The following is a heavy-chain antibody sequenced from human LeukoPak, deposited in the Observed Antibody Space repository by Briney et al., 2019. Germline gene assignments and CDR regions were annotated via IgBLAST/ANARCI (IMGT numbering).Heavy chain of an antibody. CDR1: GFTFDIYG. J-gene: IGHJ4*02. D-gene: IGHD3-16*01. CDR2: ISSGSSPK. V-gene: IGHV3-48*04. CDR3: ARGDDGAY. Sequence: GGSLRLSCAASGFTFDIYGMNWIRQAPGKGLEWVSHISSGSSPKYYADSVRGRFTISRDNAKKSLYLQMNSLRVEDTAVYYCARGDDGAYWGQGTLDTVSS.